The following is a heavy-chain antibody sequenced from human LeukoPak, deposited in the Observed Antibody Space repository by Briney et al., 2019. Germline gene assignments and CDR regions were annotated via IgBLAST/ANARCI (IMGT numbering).Heavy chain of an antibody. CDR1: GFTFSSYW. Sequence: PGGSLRLSCAASGFTFSSYWMGWVRQAPGKGLEWVANIKQDGSEEYYADSMKGRFTISRDNAKNSLYLQMNSVRAEDTAVYYCARVVDDSWSGYYKFWGQGTLVTVSS. V-gene: IGHV3-7*01. D-gene: IGHD3-3*01. J-gene: IGHJ4*02. CDR2: IKQDGSEE. CDR3: ARVVDDSWSGYYKF.